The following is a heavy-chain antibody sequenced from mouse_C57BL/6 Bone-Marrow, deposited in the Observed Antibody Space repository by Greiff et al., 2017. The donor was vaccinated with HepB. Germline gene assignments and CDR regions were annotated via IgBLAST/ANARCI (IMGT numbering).Heavy chain of an antibody. CDR1: GYTFTSYW. J-gene: IGHJ1*03. D-gene: IGHD1-1*01. CDR2: IYPGSGST. V-gene: IGHV1-55*01. Sequence: VQLQQPGAELVKPGASVKMSCKASGYTFTSYWITWVKQRPGQGLEWIGDIYPGSGSTNYNEKFKSKATLTVDTSSSTAYMQLSSLTSEDPAVYYCARRYYGSSWYFDVWGTGTTVTVSS. CDR3: ARRYYGSSWYFDV.